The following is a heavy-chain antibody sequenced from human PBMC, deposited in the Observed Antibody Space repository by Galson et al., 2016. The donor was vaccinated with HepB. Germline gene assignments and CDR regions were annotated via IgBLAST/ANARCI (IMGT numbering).Heavy chain of an antibody. CDR3: ARDLRSGYDSGIDH. D-gene: IGHD5-12*01. Sequence: SLRLSCAASGFNFRDFYMMWIRQAPGKRLEWVSYISSSGSGMDYADSVRGRFTVSRDNGPNSQFLHMNNLRAEDTAIYYCARDLRSGYDSGIDHWGQGTLVTVSS. CDR2: ISSSGSGM. J-gene: IGHJ4*02. V-gene: IGHV3-11*01. CDR1: GFNFRDFY.